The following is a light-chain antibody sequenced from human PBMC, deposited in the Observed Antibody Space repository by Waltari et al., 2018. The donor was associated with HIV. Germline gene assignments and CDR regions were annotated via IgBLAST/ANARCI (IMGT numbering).Light chain of an antibody. CDR3: SSYTSSSTQV. Sequence: QSALTQPASVSGSPGQSIPISCTGTSSDVGGYNYVFWYQQHPGKAPKLMIYEVTNRPSGVSNRFSVSKSGNTASLTISGLQAEDEADYYCSSYTSSSTQVFGTGTKVTVL. J-gene: IGLJ1*01. V-gene: IGLV2-14*01. CDR2: EVT. CDR1: SSDVGGYNY.